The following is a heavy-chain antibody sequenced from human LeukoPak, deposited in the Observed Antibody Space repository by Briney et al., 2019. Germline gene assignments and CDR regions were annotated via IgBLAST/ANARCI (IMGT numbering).Heavy chain of an antibody. CDR1: GGSISSYY. CDR2: IYYSGST. V-gene: IGHV4-59*08. Sequence: SETLSLTCTVSGGSISSYYWSWIRQPPGKGLEWIGYIYYSGSTNYNPSLKSRVTISVDTSKNQFSLKLSSVTAADTAVYYCARAIVVVVAAMNYWGQGTLVTVSS. CDR3: ARAIVVVVAAMNY. J-gene: IGHJ4*02. D-gene: IGHD2-15*01.